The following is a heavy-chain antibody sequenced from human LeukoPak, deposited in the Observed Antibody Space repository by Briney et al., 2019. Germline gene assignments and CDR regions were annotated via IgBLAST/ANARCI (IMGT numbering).Heavy chain of an antibody. J-gene: IGHJ5*02. D-gene: IGHD3-22*01. V-gene: IGHV3-21*01. Sequence: GGSLRLSCAASGFTFSSYSMNWVRQAPGKGLEWVSSISSSSSYIYYADSVKGRFTIPRDNAKNSLYLQMNSLRAEDTAVYYCARDRARTSYYYDSSGYFGWFDPWGQGTLVTVSS. CDR3: ARDRARTSYYYDSSGYFGWFDP. CDR2: ISSSSSYI. CDR1: GFTFSSYS.